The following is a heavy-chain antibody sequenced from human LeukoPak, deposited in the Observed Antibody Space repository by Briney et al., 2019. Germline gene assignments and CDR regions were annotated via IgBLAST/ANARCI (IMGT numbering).Heavy chain of an antibody. J-gene: IGHJ6*02. V-gene: IGHV1-69*01. CDR2: IIPIFGTA. CDR3: ASGPYGSGTGQGYYYYYGMDV. Sequence: ASVKVSCKASGGTFSSYAISWVRQAPGQGLEWMGGIIPIFGTANYAQKFQGRVTITADESTSTAYMELSSLRSEDTAVYYCASGPYGSGTGQGYYYYYGMDVWGQGTTVTVSS. D-gene: IGHD3-10*01. CDR1: GGTFSSYA.